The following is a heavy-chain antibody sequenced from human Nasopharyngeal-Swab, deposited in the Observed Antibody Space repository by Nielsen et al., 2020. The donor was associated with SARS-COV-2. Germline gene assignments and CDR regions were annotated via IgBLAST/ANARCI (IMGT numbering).Heavy chain of an antibody. V-gene: IGHV3-11*04. CDR3: ARDGNLRTVRYFDL. J-gene: IGHJ2*01. D-gene: IGHD4-17*01. Sequence: GESLKISCAASGFTFSDYYMSWIRQAPGKGLEWVSYISNSGSTINYADSVKGRVTISRDNAKNSLYLQMNSLRAEDTAVYYCARDGNLRTVRYFDLWGRGSLVTVSS. CDR1: GFTFSDYY. CDR2: ISNSGSTI.